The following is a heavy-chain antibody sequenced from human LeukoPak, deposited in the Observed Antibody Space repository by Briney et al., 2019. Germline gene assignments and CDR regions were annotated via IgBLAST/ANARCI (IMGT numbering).Heavy chain of an antibody. D-gene: IGHD3-10*01. CDR3: TGNYYGSGSYADFDY. V-gene: IGHV3-73*01. J-gene: IGHJ4*02. CDR2: IRSTTNGYAT. Sequence: GGSLRLSCAASGFTFSGSALHWVRQASGKGLEWVGRIRSTTNGYATAYAASVKGRFTISRDDSKNTAYLQMDSLKTEDTAVYYCTGNYYGSGSYADFDYWGQGTLVTVSS. CDR1: GFTFSGSA.